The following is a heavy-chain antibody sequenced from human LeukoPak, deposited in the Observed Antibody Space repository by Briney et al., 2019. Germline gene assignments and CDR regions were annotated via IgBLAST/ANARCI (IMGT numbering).Heavy chain of an antibody. CDR2: ISYDGGDE. CDR1: GVTFSSYS. Sequence: GGSLRLSCAASGVTFSSYSMNWVRQAPGKGLEWVAIISYDGGDEYYSDSMKGRFTITRDNSKNTLFLQMNSLRVEDTAVYYYAKTYYDSISGTWPYFYYGIDVWGQGTTVTASS. D-gene: IGHD3-16*01. V-gene: IGHV3-30*18. J-gene: IGHJ6*02. CDR3: AKTYYDSISGTWPYFYYGIDV.